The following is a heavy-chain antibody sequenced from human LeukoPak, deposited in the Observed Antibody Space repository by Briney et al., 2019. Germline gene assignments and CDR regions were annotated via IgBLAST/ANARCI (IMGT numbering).Heavy chain of an antibody. J-gene: IGHJ4*02. D-gene: IGHD6-19*01. CDR3: ARAWEEQWLVMVY. CDR1: GFTFSSYG. V-gene: IGHV3-33*01. CDR2: IWYDGSNK. Sequence: PGRSLRLSCAASGFTFSSYGMHWVRQAPGKGLEWVAVIWYDGSNKYYADSVKGRFTISRDNSKNTLYLQMNSLRAEDTAVYYCARAWEEQWLVMVYWGQGTLVTVSS.